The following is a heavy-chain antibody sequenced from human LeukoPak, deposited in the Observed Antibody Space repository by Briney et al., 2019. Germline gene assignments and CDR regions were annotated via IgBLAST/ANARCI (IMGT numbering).Heavy chain of an antibody. J-gene: IGHJ4*02. D-gene: IGHD4-23*01. Sequence: PGGSLRLPCAVSGLTFSNAWMSWVRQAPGKGLEWVGRIKSTTVGGTTEYAAPVKGRFTISRDDSKNTVYLQMNSLKTEDTAVYYCTTGPGNSGYWSQGTLVTVSS. CDR1: GLTFSNAW. CDR2: IKSTTVGGTT. CDR3: TTGPGNSGY. V-gene: IGHV3-15*01.